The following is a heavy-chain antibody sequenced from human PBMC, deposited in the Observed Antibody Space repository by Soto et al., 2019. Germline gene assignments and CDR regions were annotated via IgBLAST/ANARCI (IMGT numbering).Heavy chain of an antibody. CDR1: GGSISSSGYY. V-gene: IGHV4-39*07. CDR3: ARSNPLSGKTYGMDV. CDR2: INHSGST. J-gene: IGHJ6*02. D-gene: IGHD1-26*01. Sequence: PSETLSLTCTVSGGSISSSGYYWSWIRQPPGKGPEWIGEINHSGSTNYNPSLKSRVTISVDTSKNQFSLKLSSVTAADTAVYYCARSNPLSGKTYGMDVWGQGTTVTVSS.